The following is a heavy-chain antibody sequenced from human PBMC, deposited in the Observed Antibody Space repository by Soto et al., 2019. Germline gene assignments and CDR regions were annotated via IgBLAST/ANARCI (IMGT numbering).Heavy chain of an antibody. CDR1: GFASSCYG. CDR3: ARDDAFATDNGFDM. Sequence: GGAVRLPCAVSGFASSCYGFAWVRRPPGKGLEWLGVIVSDESAVYHAESFEGRFFISRDNSTDILYLQMSSLRVEDQAVYYCARDDAFATDNGFDMWGQGTTVTVSS. CDR2: IVSDESAV. J-gene: IGHJ3*02. D-gene: IGHD3-3*02. V-gene: IGHV3-33*01.